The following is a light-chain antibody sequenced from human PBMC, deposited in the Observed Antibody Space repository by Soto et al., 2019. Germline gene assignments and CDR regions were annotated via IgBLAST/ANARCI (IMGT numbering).Light chain of an antibody. CDR2: DVS. J-gene: IGLJ3*02. V-gene: IGLV2-11*01. CDR1: SSDVGDYNY. Sequence: QSALTQPRSVSGSPGQSVTISCTGTSSDVGDYNYVSWYEQRPGKAPKVMIYDVSRRPSGVPDRFSGSKSGNTASLTISGLQAEDEADYYCCSYAGSYTWVFGGGTKLTV. CDR3: CSYAGSYTWV.